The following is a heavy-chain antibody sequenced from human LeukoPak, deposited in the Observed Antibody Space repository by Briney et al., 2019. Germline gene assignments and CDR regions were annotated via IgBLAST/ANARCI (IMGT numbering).Heavy chain of an antibody. J-gene: IGHJ4*02. CDR3: ARGMLSSGYQYYFDY. CDR2: IYSGGST. Sequence: GGSLRLSCAASGFTVSSNYMSWVRQAPGKGLEWVSVIYSGGSTYYADSVKGRFTISRDNSKNTLYLQMNSLRAEDTAVYYCARGMLSSGYQYYFDYWGQGTLATVSS. CDR1: GFTVSSNY. D-gene: IGHD3-22*01. V-gene: IGHV3-66*01.